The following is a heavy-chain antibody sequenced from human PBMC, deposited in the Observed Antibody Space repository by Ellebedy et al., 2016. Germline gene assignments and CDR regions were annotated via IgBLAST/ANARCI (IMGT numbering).Heavy chain of an antibody. CDR1: GGSISSYY. J-gene: IGHJ4*02. CDR3: AREEAYYYDSSGYDY. Sequence: GSLRLXXTVSGGSISSYYWSWIRQPAGKGLEWIGRIYTSGSTNYNPSLKSRVTMSVDTSKNQFSLKLSSVTAADTAVYYCAREEAYYYDSSGYDYWGQGTLVTVSS. D-gene: IGHD3-22*01. V-gene: IGHV4-4*07. CDR2: IYTSGST.